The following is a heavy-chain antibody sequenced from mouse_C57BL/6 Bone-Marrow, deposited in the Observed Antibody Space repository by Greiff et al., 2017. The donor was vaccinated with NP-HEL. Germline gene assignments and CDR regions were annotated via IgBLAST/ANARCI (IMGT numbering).Heavy chain of an antibody. CDR3: ARACYLPGWLDY. D-gene: IGHD1-1*02. CDR2: IVPESGST. V-gene: IGHV1-9*01. Sequence: VQLQQSGAELMKPGASVKLSCKATGYTFTGYWMHWVKQRPGHGLEWIGGIVPESGSTKYNEKFKSKATFTADTSSNTAYMQLSSLTTEDSAVYYCARACYLPGWLDYWGQGTPVTVSA. CDR1: GYTFTGYW. J-gene: IGHJ2*01.